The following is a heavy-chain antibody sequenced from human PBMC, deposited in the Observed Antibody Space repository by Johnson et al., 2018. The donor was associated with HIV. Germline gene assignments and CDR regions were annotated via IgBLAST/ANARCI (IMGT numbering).Heavy chain of an antibody. D-gene: IGHD1-20*01. J-gene: IGHJ3*02. V-gene: IGHV3-66*01. CDR1: GFTVSSNY. CDR2: IYSGGRT. CDR3: VRDQIESITGKEAGAFDI. Sequence: VQLVESGGGLVQPGGSLRLSCAASGFTVSSNYMSWVRQAPGKGLEWVSVIYSGGRTYYANSVKGRFTISRDNSKNTLSLQMGSLRAEDMAVCYCVRDQIESITGKEAGAFDIWGLGTMVTVSS.